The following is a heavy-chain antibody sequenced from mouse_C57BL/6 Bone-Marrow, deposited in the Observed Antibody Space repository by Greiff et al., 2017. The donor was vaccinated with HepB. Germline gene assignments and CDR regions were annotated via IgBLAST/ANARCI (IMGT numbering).Heavy chain of an antibody. D-gene: IGHD1-1*01. CDR3: ARHALYYYGSSYYWYFDV. CDR1: GFTFSSYG. J-gene: IGHJ1*03. Sequence: EVQLVESGGDLVKPGGSLKLSCAASGFTFSSYGMSWVRQTPDKRLEWVATISSGGSYTYYPDSVKGRFTISRDNAKNTLYLQMSSLKSEDTAMYYCARHALYYYGSSYYWYFDVWGTGTTVTVSS. V-gene: IGHV5-6*01. CDR2: ISSGGSYT.